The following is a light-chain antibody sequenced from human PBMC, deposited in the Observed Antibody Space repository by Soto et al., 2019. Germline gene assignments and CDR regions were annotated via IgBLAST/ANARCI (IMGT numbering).Light chain of an antibody. CDR1: QTIDTF. J-gene: IGKJ3*01. V-gene: IGKV1-9*01. CDR3: QQLNIYPLT. CDR2: SAS. Sequence: DIQMTQSPPSLSASVGDRVTITCRASQTIDTFANWYQQKPGKAPRLLIDSASTLQSGVPSRFSGSGSGTEFTLTISSPQPEDFATYYCQQLNIYPLTFGPGTKVDIK.